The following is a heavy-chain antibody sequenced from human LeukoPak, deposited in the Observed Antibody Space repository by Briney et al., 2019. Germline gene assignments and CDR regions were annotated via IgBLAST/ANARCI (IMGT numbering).Heavy chain of an antibody. Sequence: GESLKISCKGSGYRFTNYWVGWLRQMPGKGLEWMGIIYPADSDARYSPSFQGQVTISADKSIDTAYVQWSSLKASDSAIYYCARRGCTYGVCFDYWGQGTPVTVSS. V-gene: IGHV5-51*01. CDR3: ARRGCTYGVCFDY. CDR2: IYPADSDA. D-gene: IGHD2-8*01. J-gene: IGHJ4*02. CDR1: GYRFTNYW.